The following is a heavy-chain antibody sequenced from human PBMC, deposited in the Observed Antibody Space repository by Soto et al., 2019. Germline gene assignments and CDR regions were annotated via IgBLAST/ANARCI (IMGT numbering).Heavy chain of an antibody. D-gene: IGHD2-15*01. Sequence: TGGSLRLSCAASGFTFSSYAMSWVRQAPGKGLEWVSAISGSGGSTYYADSVKGRFTISRDNSKNTLYLQMNSLRAEDTAVYYCTKLTGYCSFTACPKWYFDYWGQGTLVTVSS. CDR2: ISGSGGST. CDR3: TKLTGYCSFTACPKWYFDY. CDR1: GFTFSSYA. J-gene: IGHJ4*02. V-gene: IGHV3-23*01.